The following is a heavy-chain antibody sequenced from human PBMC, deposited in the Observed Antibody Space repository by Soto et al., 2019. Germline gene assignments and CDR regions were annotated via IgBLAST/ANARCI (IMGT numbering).Heavy chain of an antibody. CDR2: IWYDGSNK. CDR3: ARDPTIAAAGTVVYYYYYGMDV. V-gene: IGHV3-33*01. D-gene: IGHD6-13*01. CDR1: GFTFSSYG. J-gene: IGHJ6*02. Sequence: GETLRLTCAASGFTFSSYGMHWVRQAPGKGLEWVAVIWYDGSNKYYAASVKGRFTISRDNSKNTLYLQMNSLRAEDTAVYYCARDPTIAAAGTVVYYYYYGMDVWGQGTTVTVSS.